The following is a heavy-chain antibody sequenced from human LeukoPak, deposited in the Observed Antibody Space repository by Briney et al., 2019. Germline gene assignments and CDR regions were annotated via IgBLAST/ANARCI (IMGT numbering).Heavy chain of an antibody. J-gene: IGHJ4*02. V-gene: IGHV1-69*04. D-gene: IGHD3-22*01. CDR1: GGTFSSYA. CDR3: AREKYYYDSSADY. Sequence: GASVKVSCKASGGTFSSYAISWVRQAPGQGLEWMGRIIPILDIANYAQKFQGRVTITADKSTSTAYMELSSLRSEDTAVYYCAREKYYYDSSADYWGQGTLVTVSS. CDR2: IIPILDIA.